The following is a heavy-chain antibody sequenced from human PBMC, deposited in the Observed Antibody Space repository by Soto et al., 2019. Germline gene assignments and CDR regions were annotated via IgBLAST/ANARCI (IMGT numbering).Heavy chain of an antibody. CDR1: GFIFGNFW. Sequence: GGSLRLSCAASGFIFGNFWMTWVRQAPGKGLEWVANIKQDGSEKYYVDSVKGRFTLSRDNAKNSLHLQMNSLKAEDTAMYLCARVVYSNGWIFEYWGKGNMVSVSS. CDR2: IKQDGSEK. CDR3: ARVVYSNGWIFEY. J-gene: IGHJ4*01. D-gene: IGHD6-19*01. V-gene: IGHV3-7*01.